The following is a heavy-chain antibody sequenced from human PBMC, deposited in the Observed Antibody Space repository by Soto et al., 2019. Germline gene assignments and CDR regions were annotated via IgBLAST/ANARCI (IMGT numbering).Heavy chain of an antibody. Sequence: ASETLSLTCTVSGGSISSNYWTWIRQPPGKGLEWIGYVYNSGSTNYNPSLKSRVTISEDTSKSQFSLKVNSMTAADTAVYYCARYRREAVAGYTLDNWGQGILVTVSS. CDR1: GGSISSNY. D-gene: IGHD6-13*01. J-gene: IGHJ4*02. V-gene: IGHV4-59*01. CDR3: ARYRREAVAGYTLDN. CDR2: VYNSGST.